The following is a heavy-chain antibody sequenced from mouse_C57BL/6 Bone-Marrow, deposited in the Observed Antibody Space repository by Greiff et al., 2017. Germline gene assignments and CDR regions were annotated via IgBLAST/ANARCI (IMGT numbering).Heavy chain of an antibody. CDR2: SRNKANDYTT. D-gene: IGHD6-1*01. V-gene: IGHV7-1*01. J-gene: IGHJ4*01. Sequence: EVKLVESGGGLVQSGRSLRLSCATSGFTFSAFYMEWVRQAPGKGLEWIAASRNKANDYTTEYSASVKGRFIVSRDTSQSILYLQMNALRAEDTAIYYCARDASSWYYGMDYWGQGTSVTVSS. CDR3: ARDASSWYYGMDY. CDR1: GFTFSAFY.